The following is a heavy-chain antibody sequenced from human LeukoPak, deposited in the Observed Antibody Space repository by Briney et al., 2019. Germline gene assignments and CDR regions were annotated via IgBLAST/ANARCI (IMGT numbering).Heavy chain of an antibody. CDR1: GVSISSSNSY. Sequence: SETLSLTCTVSGVSISSSNSYWGWVRQPPGKGLEWLGSIYYSGNTYYNASLKSQVSISIDTSKNQFSLRLTSVTAADTAVYYCARGVAPSIAAAGTILSFDYWGQGTLVTVSS. D-gene: IGHD6-13*01. V-gene: IGHV4-39*01. CDR2: IYYSGNT. J-gene: IGHJ4*02. CDR3: ARGVAPSIAAAGTILSFDY.